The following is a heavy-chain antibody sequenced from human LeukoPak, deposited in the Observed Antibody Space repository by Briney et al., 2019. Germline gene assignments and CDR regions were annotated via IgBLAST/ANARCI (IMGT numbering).Heavy chain of an antibody. Sequence: PGGSLRLSCAASGFTFSSYWMHWVRQAPGKGLVWVSRINSDGSSTSYADSVKGRFTISRDNAKNTLYLQMNSLKTEDTAVYYCTSTSLSTTVTTSADYWGQGTLVTVSS. CDR1: GFTFSSYW. J-gene: IGHJ4*02. V-gene: IGHV3-74*01. CDR2: INSDGSST. D-gene: IGHD4-17*01. CDR3: TSTSLSTTVTTSADY.